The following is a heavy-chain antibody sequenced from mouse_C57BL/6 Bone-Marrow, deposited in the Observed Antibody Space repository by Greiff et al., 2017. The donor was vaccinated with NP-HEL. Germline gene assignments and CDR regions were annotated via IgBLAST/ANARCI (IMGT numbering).Heavy chain of an antibody. D-gene: IGHD1-1*01. J-gene: IGHJ4*01. CDR3: ARRSNFDYAMDY. CDR1: GYTFTTYP. Sequence: VHVKQSGAELVKPGASVTMSCKASGYTFTTYPIEWMKQSHGKCLEWIGNFHPYNDDTKYNEKFKGKATLTVEKSSSTVYLDLSRLTSDDSAVYYGARRSNFDYAMDYGGRGTAATVTS. V-gene: IGHV1-47*01. CDR2: FHPYNDDT.